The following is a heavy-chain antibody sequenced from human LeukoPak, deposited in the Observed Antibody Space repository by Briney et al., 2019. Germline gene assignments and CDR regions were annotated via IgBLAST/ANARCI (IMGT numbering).Heavy chain of an antibody. D-gene: IGHD3-10*01. Sequence: GGSLRLSCAASGFTFSDYYMSWIRQAPGKGLDWVSYISSSSSYTNYADSVKGRFTISRDNAKNSLYLQMRSLRADETAVYYCARGGGSYYYGSEYWGQGTLVTVSS. J-gene: IGHJ4*02. CDR2: ISSSSSYT. V-gene: IGHV3-11*05. CDR1: GFTFSDYY. CDR3: ARGGGSYYYGSEY.